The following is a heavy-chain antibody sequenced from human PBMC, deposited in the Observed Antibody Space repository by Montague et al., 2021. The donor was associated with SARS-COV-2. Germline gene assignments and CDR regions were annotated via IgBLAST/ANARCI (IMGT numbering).Heavy chain of an antibody. D-gene: IGHD5-18*01. J-gene: IGHJ6*02. Sequence: PALVKPTQTLTLTCTFSGFSLSTSGMCVSWIRQPPGKALEWLALIDWDDDKYYSTSLKTRLTISKDTSKNQVVLTMTNMDPVDTATCYCARIRAELWPNYYYYGMDVWGQGTTVTVSS. CDR1: GFSLSTSGMC. V-gene: IGHV2-70*01. CDR2: IDWDDDK. CDR3: ARIRAELWPNYYYYGMDV.